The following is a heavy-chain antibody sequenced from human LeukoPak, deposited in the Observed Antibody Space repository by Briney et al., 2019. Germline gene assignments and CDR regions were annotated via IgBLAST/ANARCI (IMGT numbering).Heavy chain of an antibody. D-gene: IGHD2-2*01. CDR3: ARDRCSTSCFPDY. CDR1: GFTFSSYS. CDR2: ISSSSSTI. J-gene: IGHJ4*02. V-gene: IGHV3-48*01. Sequence: PGGSLRLSCAASGFTFSSYSMNWVRQAPGKGLEWVSYISSSSSTIYYADSVKGRFTISRDNAKNSLYLQMNSLRAEDTAVYYCARDRCSTSCFPDYWGQGTLVTVST.